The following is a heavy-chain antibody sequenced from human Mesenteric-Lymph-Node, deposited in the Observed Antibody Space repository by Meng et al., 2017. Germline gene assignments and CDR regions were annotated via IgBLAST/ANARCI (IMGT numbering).Heavy chain of an antibody. Sequence: VQLQQWGAGLLKPSETLSLPCAVYGGSFSDYFWTWIRQPPGKGLEWIGEINHSGSTNYNPSLKSRVTISVDTSKNQLSLNLSSVTAADTAVYYCASASSDWFRPDYWGQGTLVTVSS. J-gene: IGHJ4*02. CDR2: INHSGST. D-gene: IGHD6-19*01. V-gene: IGHV4-34*01. CDR3: ASASSDWFRPDY. CDR1: GGSFSDYF.